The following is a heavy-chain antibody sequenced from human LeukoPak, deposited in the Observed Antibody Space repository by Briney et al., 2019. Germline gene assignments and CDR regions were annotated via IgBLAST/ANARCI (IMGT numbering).Heavy chain of an antibody. J-gene: IGHJ4*02. D-gene: IGHD4-23*01. CDR2: INPSGGST. CDR3: ARDVSPGGNSRALHY. CDR1: GYTFTSYY. Sequence: ASVKVSCKASGYTFTSYYMHWVRQAPGQGLEWMGIINPSGGSTSYAQKFQSRVTMTRDMSTSTVYMELSSLRSEDTAVYYCARDVSPGGNSRALHYWGQGTLVTVSS. V-gene: IGHV1-46*01.